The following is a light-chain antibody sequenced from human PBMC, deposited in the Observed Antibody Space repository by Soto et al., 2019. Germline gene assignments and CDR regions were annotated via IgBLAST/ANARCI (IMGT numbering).Light chain of an antibody. CDR2: DAS. V-gene: IGKV1-5*01. CDR3: QHYNSYSEA. Sequence: DIQMTQSPATLSASVGDSVRITCRASQSISHWLAWYQQKPGKAPKFLIYDASSLESGVPSRFSGSGSGTEFTLTISSLQPDDFATYYCQHYNSYSEAFGQGTKV. J-gene: IGKJ1*01. CDR1: QSISHW.